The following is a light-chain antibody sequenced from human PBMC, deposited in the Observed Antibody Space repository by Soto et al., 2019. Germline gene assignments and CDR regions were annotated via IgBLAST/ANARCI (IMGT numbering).Light chain of an antibody. Sequence: QSVLTQPPSVSAAPGQKVTISCSGSSSNIGNNYGSWYQQFPGTAPKLLIYDNNKRPSGIPDRFSGSKSGTSVTLGITGLQTGDEADYYCSAYTTRSPLGVFGGGTQLTVL. J-gene: IGLJ3*02. V-gene: IGLV1-51*01. CDR2: DNN. CDR3: SAYTTRSPLGV. CDR1: SSNIGNNY.